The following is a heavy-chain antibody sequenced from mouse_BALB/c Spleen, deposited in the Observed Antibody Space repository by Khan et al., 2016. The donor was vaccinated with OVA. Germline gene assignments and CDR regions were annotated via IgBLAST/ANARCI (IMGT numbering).Heavy chain of an antibody. J-gene: IGHJ4*01. CDR1: GYTFTNYG. D-gene: IGHD2-10*01. Sequence: QIQLVQSGPELKKPGETVKISCKASGYTFTNYGMNWVKQAPGKGLKWMGWINTYTGNPTYADDFKGRFAFSLETSASTAYLQLNNLKDEDTATFYGTRPPYFSCVMGYWGQGTSVTVSS. V-gene: IGHV9-3-1*01. CDR2: INTYTGNP. CDR3: TRPPYFSCVMGY.